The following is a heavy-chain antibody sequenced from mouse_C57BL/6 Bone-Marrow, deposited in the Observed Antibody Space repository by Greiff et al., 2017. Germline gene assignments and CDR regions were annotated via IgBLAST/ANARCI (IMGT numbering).Heavy chain of an antibody. J-gene: IGHJ2*01. CDR3: AKISYFDY. CDR1: GYTFTSYW. V-gene: IGHV1-50*01. CDR2: IDPSDSYT. Sequence: VQLQQPGAELVKPGASVKLSCKASGYTFTSYWMQWVKQRPGQGLEWIGEIDPSDSYTNYNQKFKGKATLTVDTSSSTAYMQLSSLTSEDSAGYYYAKISYFDYWGQGTTLTVSS.